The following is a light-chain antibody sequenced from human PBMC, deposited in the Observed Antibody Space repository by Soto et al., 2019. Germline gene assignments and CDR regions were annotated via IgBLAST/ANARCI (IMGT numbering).Light chain of an antibody. CDR2: EGT. J-gene: IGLJ1*01. V-gene: IGLV2-23*01. Sequence: QSVLTQPASVSGSPGQSITISCTGTSRDVGSYNLVSWYQQHPGNAPKLIIYEGTKRPSGVSYRFSGSKSGNTASLTISGLQEEDEGEYHCCSCAGSSTYVFGTGTKVTVL. CDR1: SRDVGSYNL. CDR3: CSCAGSSTYV.